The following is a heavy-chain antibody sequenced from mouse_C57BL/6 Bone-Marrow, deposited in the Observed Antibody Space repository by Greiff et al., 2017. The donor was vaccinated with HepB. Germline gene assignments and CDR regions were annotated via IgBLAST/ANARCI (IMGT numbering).Heavy chain of an antibody. CDR1: GFTFTDYY. D-gene: IGHD1-1*01. CDR2: IRNKANGYTT. Sequence: EVHLVESGGGLVQPGGSLSLSCAASGFTFTDYYMSWVRQPPGKALEWLGFIRNKANGYTTEYSASVKGKFTISRDNAQSILYLQMNALRAEDSATYYWASLYYGSSYDYAMGYGGQGTSVTVSS. J-gene: IGHJ4*01. V-gene: IGHV7-3*01. CDR3: ASLYYGSSYDYAMGY.